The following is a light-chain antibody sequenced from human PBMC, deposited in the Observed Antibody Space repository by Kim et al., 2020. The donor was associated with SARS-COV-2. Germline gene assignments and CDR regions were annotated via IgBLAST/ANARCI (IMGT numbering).Light chain of an antibody. CDR3: QAWDSTTTV. Sequence: GSPGQTASITCSGDRLWNKYVCWYQPKPGPSPLVVIYQDTQRPSGIPERFSGSNSGNTATLTISGTQAMDEADYYCQAWDSTTTVFGGGTQLTVL. CDR2: QDT. V-gene: IGLV3-1*01. J-gene: IGLJ2*01. CDR1: RLWNKY.